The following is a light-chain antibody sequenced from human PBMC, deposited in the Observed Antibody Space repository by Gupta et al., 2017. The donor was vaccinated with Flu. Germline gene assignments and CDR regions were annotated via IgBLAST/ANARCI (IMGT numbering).Light chain of an antibody. CDR2: KDS. Sequence: SSALSHPSSVSVSPGQTARSTCSGDVLEKEYGGWYKQKPGQGLVLVIYKDSERPSGSPGRCSGSGSRTTVTLTIGGAQVEDEDDYYCYAAADNNLVFGGGTKLTVL. CDR3: YAAADNNLV. V-gene: IGLV3-27*01. CDR1: VLEKEY. J-gene: IGLJ2*01.